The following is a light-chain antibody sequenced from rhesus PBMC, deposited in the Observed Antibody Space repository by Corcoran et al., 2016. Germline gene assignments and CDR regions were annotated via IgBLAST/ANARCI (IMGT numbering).Light chain of an antibody. J-gene: IGKJ4*01. V-gene: IGKV3-35*01. Sequence: DIVVTQSPATLSLSPGERATLSCRASQSVSYSLAWYHQKPGQPPRLLIYDGSNQATGPPARFSGSGSGTAFTLTISSLDPEDVGGYYGQQESKWPVTFGGGTKVDI. CDR2: DGS. CDR3: QQESKWPVT. CDR1: QSVSYS.